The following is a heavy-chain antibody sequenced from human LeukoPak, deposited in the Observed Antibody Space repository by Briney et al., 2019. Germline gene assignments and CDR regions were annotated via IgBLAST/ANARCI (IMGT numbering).Heavy chain of an antibody. CDR2: IYYSGST. Sequence: SETLSLTCIVSGGSIRSYYWSWIRQPPGKGLEWIGYIYYSGSTNYSPSLKSRVSISVDTSKNQFSLKLSSVTAADTAVYYCARTGSTVTMLYPFDHWGQGTLVTVSS. J-gene: IGHJ4*02. V-gene: IGHV4-59*01. D-gene: IGHD4-17*01. CDR1: GGSIRSYY. CDR3: ARTGSTVTMLYPFDH.